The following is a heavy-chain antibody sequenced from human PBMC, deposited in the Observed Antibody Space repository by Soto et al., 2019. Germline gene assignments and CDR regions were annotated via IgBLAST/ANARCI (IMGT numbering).Heavy chain of an antibody. D-gene: IGHD4-17*01. CDR2: IIPILGIA. CDR1: GGTFSSYT. J-gene: IGHJ4*02. V-gene: IGHV1-69*02. Sequence: SVKVSCKASGGTFSSYTISWVRQAPGQGLEWMGRIIPILGIANYAQKFQGRVTITADKSTSTAYMELSSLRAEDTAVYYCAKRVYGDYVWFDYRGQGTLVTVSS. CDR3: AKRVYGDYVWFDY.